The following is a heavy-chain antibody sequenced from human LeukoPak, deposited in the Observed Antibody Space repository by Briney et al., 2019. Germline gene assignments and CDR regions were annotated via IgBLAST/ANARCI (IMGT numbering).Heavy chain of an antibody. V-gene: IGHV4-38-2*01. CDR1: GYSISSGHY. J-gene: IGHJ6*03. D-gene: IGHD6-13*01. Sequence: PSETLSLTCAVSGYSISSGHYWGWFRQPPGKGPEWIGCIYHSGTTYYNPSLKSRVTISVDTSKNQFSPMISSVTAADTAVYYCARQGGSNSPYYYYYMDVWGKGTTVTVSS. CDR2: IYHSGTT. CDR3: ARQGGSNSPYYYYYMDV.